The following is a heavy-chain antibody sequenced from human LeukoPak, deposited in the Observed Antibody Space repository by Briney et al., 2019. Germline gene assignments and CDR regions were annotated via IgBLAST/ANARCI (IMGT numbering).Heavy chain of an antibody. D-gene: IGHD3-22*01. CDR2: IYHSGST. CDR3: ARVVQSTDSSGFYLPEYFQH. V-gene: IGHV4-39*07. CDR1: GGSISSSSYY. Sequence: SETLSLTCTVSGGSISSSSYYWGWIRQPPGKGLEWIGSIYHSGSTYYSPSLKRRVTRSVDTSKNQFSLKLRSVTAADTAVYYCARVVQSTDSSGFYLPEYFQHWGQGTLVTVSS. J-gene: IGHJ1*01.